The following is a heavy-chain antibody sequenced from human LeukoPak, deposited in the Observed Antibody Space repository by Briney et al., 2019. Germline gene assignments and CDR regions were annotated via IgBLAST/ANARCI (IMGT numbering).Heavy chain of an antibody. Sequence: GGSLRLSCAASGFTFSSYGMSWVRQAPGKGLEWVSGISGSGGTTYYADSVKGRFTISRDNSKITLYLQMNSLRAEDTAVYYCAKVRANRFASFDYWGQGTLVTVSS. CDR1: GFTFSSYG. V-gene: IGHV3-23*01. J-gene: IGHJ4*02. D-gene: IGHD1/OR15-1a*01. CDR3: AKVRANRFASFDY. CDR2: ISGSGGTT.